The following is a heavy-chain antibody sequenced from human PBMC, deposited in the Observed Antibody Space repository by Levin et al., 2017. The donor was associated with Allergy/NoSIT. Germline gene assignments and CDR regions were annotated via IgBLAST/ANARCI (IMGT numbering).Heavy chain of an antibody. CDR2: INLSDGTT. CDR1: GYTFTSYH. D-gene: IGHD3-10*01. Sequence: GESLKISCKASGYTFTSYHMHWVRQAPGQGLEWVGIINLSDGTTHYGHKFQGRVTMTRDTSTRIVYMGLSSLRSEDTAVYYCARDDTHRVAPFDYWGQGTLVTVSS. CDR3: ARDDTHRVAPFDY. J-gene: IGHJ4*02. V-gene: IGHV1-46*01.